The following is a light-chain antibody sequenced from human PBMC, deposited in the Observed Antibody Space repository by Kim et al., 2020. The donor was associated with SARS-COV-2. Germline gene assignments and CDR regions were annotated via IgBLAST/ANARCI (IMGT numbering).Light chain of an antibody. V-gene: IGKV3-20*01. Sequence: EIVLTQSPGPLSLSPGERATLSCRASQSVGSSYLAWFRQKPGQAPRLLIYGASSRATGIPDRFSGSGSGTDFSLTISRLEPEDFAVYFCQQYGNSPRTFGQGTKLE. J-gene: IGKJ2*01. CDR3: QQYGNSPRT. CDR2: GAS. CDR1: QSVGSSY.